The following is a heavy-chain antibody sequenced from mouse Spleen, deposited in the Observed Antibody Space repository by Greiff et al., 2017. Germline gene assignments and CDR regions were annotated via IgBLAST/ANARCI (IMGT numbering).Heavy chain of an antibody. D-gene: IGHD3-1*01. CDR3: ARSGGYGDAMDY. CDR1: GYTFTSYG. CDR2: IYPRSGNT. Sequence: VQGVESGAELARPGASVKLSCKASGYTFTSYGISWVKQRTGQGLEWIGEIYPRSGNTYYNEKFKGKATLTADKSSSTAYMELRSLTSEDSAVYFCARSGGYGDAMDYWGQGTSVTVSS. J-gene: IGHJ4*01. V-gene: IGHV1-81*01.